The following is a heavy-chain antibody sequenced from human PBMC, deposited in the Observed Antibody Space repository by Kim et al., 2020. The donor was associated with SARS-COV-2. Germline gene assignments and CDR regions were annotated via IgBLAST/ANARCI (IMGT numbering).Heavy chain of an antibody. Sequence: AQKFQGRVPITADESTSTAYMELSSLRSEDTAVYYCARERNSNYADRFDPWGQGTLVTVSS. CDR3: ARERNSNYADRFDP. V-gene: IGHV1-69*01. D-gene: IGHD4-4*01. J-gene: IGHJ5*02.